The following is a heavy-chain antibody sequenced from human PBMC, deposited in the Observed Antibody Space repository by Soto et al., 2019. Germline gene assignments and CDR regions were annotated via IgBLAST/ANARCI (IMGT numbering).Heavy chain of an antibody. CDR2: MNPNSGNT. V-gene: IGHV1-8*01. Sequence: QVQLVQSGAEVKKPGASVKVSCKASGYTFTSYDINWVRQATGQGLEWMGWMNPNSGNTGYAQKFQGRVTMTRNTSISTAYMALSSLRSEDTDVYYCARWPDGYYYYGMDVWGQGTTVTVSS. CDR1: GYTFTSYD. J-gene: IGHJ6*02. CDR3: ARWPDGYYYYGMDV.